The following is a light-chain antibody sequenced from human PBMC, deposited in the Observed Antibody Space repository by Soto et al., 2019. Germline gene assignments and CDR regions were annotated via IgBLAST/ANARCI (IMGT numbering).Light chain of an antibody. V-gene: IGLV2-14*01. CDR2: EVS. CDR3: SLYSSNGSLI. CDR1: SSDVGGYKY. Sequence: QSALTQPASVSGSPGQSITISCTGTSSDVGGYKYVSWYQQHPGKAPKLMIYEVSNRPSGVSNRFSGSKSGNTASLTISGLQAEDEADYFCSLYSSNGSLIFGPGTKVTVL. J-gene: IGLJ1*01.